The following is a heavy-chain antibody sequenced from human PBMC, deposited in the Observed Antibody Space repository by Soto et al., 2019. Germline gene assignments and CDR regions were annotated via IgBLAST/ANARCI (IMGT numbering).Heavy chain of an antibody. D-gene: IGHD3-10*01. CDR1: GFTFKNYD. CDR2: ISGSGAIT. V-gene: IGHV3-23*01. J-gene: IGHJ4*02. Sequence: EVQLLESGGGLVQPGGSLRLSCVASGFTFKNYDMRWVRQAPGKGLEWVSGISGSGAITYYADSVRGRFTISRDNSKNTLYLQRNSLRAEDTAIYYCAKDRQFRSYYESAGHYNNWGQGTLVTVSS. CDR3: AKDRQFRSYYESAGHYNN.